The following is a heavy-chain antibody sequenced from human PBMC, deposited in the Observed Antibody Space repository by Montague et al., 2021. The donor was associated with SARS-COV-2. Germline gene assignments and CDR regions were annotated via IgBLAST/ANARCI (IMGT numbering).Heavy chain of an antibody. D-gene: IGHD2-2*01. J-gene: IGHJ5*02. CDR2: ISYDGSNK. CDR3: AREDIVVVPAARDWFDP. Sequence: SRRLSCAASGFPFSSYAMHWVRQAPGKGLEWVAVISYDGSNKYYADSVKGRFTISRDNSKNTLYLQMNSLRAEDTAVYYCAREDIVVVPAARDWFDPWGQGTLVTVSS. V-gene: IGHV3-30-3*01. CDR1: GFPFSSYA.